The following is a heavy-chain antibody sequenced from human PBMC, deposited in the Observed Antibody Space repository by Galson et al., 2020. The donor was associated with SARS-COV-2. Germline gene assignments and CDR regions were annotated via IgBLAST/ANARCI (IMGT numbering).Heavy chain of an antibody. CDR1: GYTLTELS. CDR3: ATDFAIFGVVILHY. V-gene: IGHV1-24*01. D-gene: IGHD3-3*01. J-gene: IGHJ4*02. CDR2: FDPEDGET. Sequence: ASVKVSCKVSGYTLTELSMHWVRQAPGKGLEWMGGFDPEDGETIYAQKFQGRVTMTEDTSTDTAYMELSSLRSEDKAVYYCATDFAIFGVVILHYWGQGTLVTVSS.